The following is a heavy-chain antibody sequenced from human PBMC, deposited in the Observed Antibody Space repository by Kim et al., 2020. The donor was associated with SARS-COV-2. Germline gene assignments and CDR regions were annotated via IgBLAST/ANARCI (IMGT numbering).Heavy chain of an antibody. J-gene: IGHJ4*02. CDR1: GFTFSSYA. D-gene: IGHD6-13*01. V-gene: IGHV3-30*04. Sequence: GGSLRLSCAASGFTFSSYAMHWVRQAPGKGLEWVAVISYDGSNKYYADSVKGRFTISRDNSKNTLYLQMNSLRAEDTAVYYCARGSAPGIAAAGTWANPPGSYWGQGTLVTVSS. CDR3: ARGSAPGIAAAGTWANPPGSY. CDR2: ISYDGSNK.